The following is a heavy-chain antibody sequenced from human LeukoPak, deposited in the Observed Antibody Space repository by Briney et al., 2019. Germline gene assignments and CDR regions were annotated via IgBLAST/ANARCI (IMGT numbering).Heavy chain of an antibody. CDR1: GGSISSGGYS. CDR2: IYHSGST. D-gene: IGHD3-3*01. J-gene: IGHJ6*03. Sequence: PSQTLSLTCAVSGGSISSGGYSWSWIRQPPGKGLEWIGYIYHSGSTYYNPSLKSRVTISVDRSNSQFSLKLTSVTAADTAVYYCATNHITIFGAPDYYYYYMDVWGKGTTVTVSS. V-gene: IGHV4-30-2*01. CDR3: ATNHITIFGAPDYYYYYMDV.